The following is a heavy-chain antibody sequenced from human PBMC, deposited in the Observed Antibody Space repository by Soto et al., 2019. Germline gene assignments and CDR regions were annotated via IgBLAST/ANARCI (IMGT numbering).Heavy chain of an antibody. Sequence: SGGSLRLSCAASGFTFSSYSMNWVRQAPGKGLEWVSYISSSSSTIYYADSVKGRFTISRDNAKNSLYLQMNSLRDEDTAVYYCARDPPGIAAAGKGRRFYYYGMDVWGQGTTVTSP. CDR3: ARDPPGIAAAGKGRRFYYYGMDV. CDR2: ISSSSSTI. D-gene: IGHD6-13*01. V-gene: IGHV3-48*02. J-gene: IGHJ6*02. CDR1: GFTFSSYS.